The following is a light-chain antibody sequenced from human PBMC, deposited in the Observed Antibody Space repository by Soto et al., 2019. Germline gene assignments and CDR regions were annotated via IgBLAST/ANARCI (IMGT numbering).Light chain of an antibody. CDR1: ETFCSGC. J-gene: IGKJ1*01. CDR2: GAS. V-gene: IGKV3-20*01. CDR3: QHYGTTPWT. Sequence: DTVLTQSPATLSLSPGESVTLSCRASETFCSGCLAWYQQKPGQSPRLLIYGASSRATGIPDRFSGSGSGTDFTLTISRLEPEDFAVYYCQHYGTTPWTFGPGTKVGIK.